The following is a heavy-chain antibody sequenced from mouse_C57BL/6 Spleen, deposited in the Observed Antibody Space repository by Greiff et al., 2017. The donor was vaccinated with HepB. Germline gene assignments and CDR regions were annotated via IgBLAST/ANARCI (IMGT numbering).Heavy chain of an antibody. J-gene: IGHJ2*01. D-gene: IGHD2-4*01. CDR3: AREWAYDYDKKGLDY. Sequence: VQLQQSGAELVRPGSSVKLSCKASGYTFTSYWMHWVKQRPIQGLEWIGNIDPSDSETHYNQKFKDKATLTVDKSSSTAYMQLSSLTSEDSAVYYGAREWAYDYDKKGLDYWGQGTTLTVSS. CDR1: GYTFTSYW. CDR2: IDPSDSET. V-gene: IGHV1-52*01.